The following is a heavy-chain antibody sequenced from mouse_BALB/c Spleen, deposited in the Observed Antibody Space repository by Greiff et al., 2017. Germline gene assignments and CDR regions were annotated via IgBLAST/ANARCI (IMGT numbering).Heavy chain of an antibody. CDR3: ARYDYDGAMDY. D-gene: IGHD2-4*01. Sequence: VESGGGLVQPGGSRKLSCAASGFTFSSFGMHWVRQAPEKGLEWVAYISSGSSTIYYADTVKGRFTISRDNPKNTLFLQMTSLRSEDTAMYYCARYDYDGAMDYWGQGTSVTVSS. CDR1: GFTFSSFG. CDR2: ISSGSSTI. J-gene: IGHJ4*01. V-gene: IGHV5-17*02.